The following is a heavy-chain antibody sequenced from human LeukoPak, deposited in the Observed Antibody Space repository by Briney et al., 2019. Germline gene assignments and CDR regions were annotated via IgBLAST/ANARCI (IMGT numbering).Heavy chain of an antibody. Sequence: PSETLSLTCTVSGGSISSYYWSWIRQPPGKGLEWIGYIYYSGSTNYNPSLKSRVTISVDTSKNQFSLKLSSVTAADTAVYYCARDLHYYDSSGHRYYYYCGMDVWGQGTTVTVSS. CDR3: ARDLHYYDSSGHRYYYYCGMDV. CDR2: IYYSGST. J-gene: IGHJ6*02. V-gene: IGHV4-59*01. D-gene: IGHD3-22*01. CDR1: GGSISSYY.